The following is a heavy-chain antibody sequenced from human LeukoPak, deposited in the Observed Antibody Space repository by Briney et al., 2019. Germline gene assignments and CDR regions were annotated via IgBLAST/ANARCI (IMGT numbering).Heavy chain of an antibody. D-gene: IGHD2-2*01. V-gene: IGHV1-18*01. CDR2: ISAYNGNT. CDR1: GYTFTSYG. J-gene: IGHJ5*02. Sequence: ASVKVSCKASGYTFTSYGIRWVRQAPGQGLEWMGWISAYNGNTNYAQKLQGRVTMTTDTSTSTAYMELRSLRSDDTAVYYCARQVDIVVVPAVISWFDPWGQGTLVTVSS. CDR3: ARQVDIVVVPAVISWFDP.